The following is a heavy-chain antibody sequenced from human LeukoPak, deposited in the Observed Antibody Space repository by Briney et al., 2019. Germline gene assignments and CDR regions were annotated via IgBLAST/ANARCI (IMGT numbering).Heavy chain of an antibody. D-gene: IGHD3-22*01. V-gene: IGHV3-48*03. J-gene: IGHJ4*02. Sequence: GGSLRLSCAASGFTFSSYEMNWVRQAPGKGLEWVSYISSSGSTIYYADSVKGRFTISRDNAKNSLYLQMNSLRAEGTAVYYCAKGTYYYDSSGYYSGYFDYWGQGTLVTVSS. CDR2: ISSSGSTI. CDR1: GFTFSSYE. CDR3: AKGTYYYDSSGYYSGYFDY.